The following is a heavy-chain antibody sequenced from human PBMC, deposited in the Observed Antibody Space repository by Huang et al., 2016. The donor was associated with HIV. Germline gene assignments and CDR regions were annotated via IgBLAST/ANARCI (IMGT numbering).Heavy chain of an antibody. CDR1: GGSISSRSYY. CDR3: AAHGRIVGIPAAPLRFDP. J-gene: IGHJ5*02. D-gene: IGHD6-13*01. Sequence: QLQLQESGPGLVKPSETLSLTCTVSGGSISSRSYYWGWISQPPGKGLEWSGSIYHSGTTYENPSRKERGTIGGYTSRTQFSLKRSSVTAADTAVDYCAAHGRIVGIPAAPLRFDPWGQGTLVTVSS. V-gene: IGHV4-39*01. CDR2: IYHSGTT.